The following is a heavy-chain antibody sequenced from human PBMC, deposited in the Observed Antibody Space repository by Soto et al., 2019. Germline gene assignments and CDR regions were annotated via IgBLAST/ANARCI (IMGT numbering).Heavy chain of an antibody. CDR3: ARGQVDYYDSSGETKRGRAFDI. CDR1: GFTFSSYS. J-gene: IGHJ3*02. D-gene: IGHD3-22*01. V-gene: IGHV3-48*02. Sequence: PGGSLRLSCAASGFTFSSYSMNWVRQAPGKGLEWVSYISSCSSTIYYADSVKGRFTISRDNAENSLYLQMNSLRDEDTAVYYCARGQVDYYDSSGETKRGRAFDIWGQGTMVTVSS. CDR2: ISSCSSTI.